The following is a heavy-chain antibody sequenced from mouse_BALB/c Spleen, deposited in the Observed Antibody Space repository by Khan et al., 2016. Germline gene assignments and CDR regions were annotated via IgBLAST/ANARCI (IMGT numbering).Heavy chain of an antibody. CDR1: GYAFSSYW. J-gene: IGHJ3*01. V-gene: IGHV1-80*01. Sequence: QVQLKESGAELVRPGSSVKISCKASGYAFSSYWMNWVKQRPGQGLEWIGQIYPGDGDTNYNGKFKGKATLTADKSSSTAYMQLSGLTSEASAVYFGARMNEGSFAYWGQGNLVTVSA. CDR3: ARMNEGSFAY. CDR2: IYPGDGDT.